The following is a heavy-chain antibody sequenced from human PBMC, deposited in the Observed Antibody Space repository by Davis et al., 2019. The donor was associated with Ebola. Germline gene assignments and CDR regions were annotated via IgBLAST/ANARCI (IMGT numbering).Heavy chain of an antibody. CDR3: ARTHSSGWYWDAFDI. D-gene: IGHD6-19*01. CDR2: IDWDDDK. J-gene: IGHJ3*02. CDR1: GFSLSTSGMC. V-gene: IGHV2-70*01. Sequence: SGSTLVKPTQTLTLTCTFSGFSLSTSGMCVSWIRQPPGKALEWLALIDWDDDKYYSTSLKTRLTISKDTSKNQVVLTMTNMDPVDTATYYCARTHSSGWYWDAFDIWGQGTMVTVSS.